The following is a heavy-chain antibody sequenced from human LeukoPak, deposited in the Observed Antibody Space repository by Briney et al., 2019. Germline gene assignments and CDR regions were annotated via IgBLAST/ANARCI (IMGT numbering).Heavy chain of an antibody. V-gene: IGHV3-7*04. CDR3: ARESTGSGYSYGLH. CDR2: IKQDGSER. CDR1: GFTFSSYG. Sequence: GGSLRLSCAASGFTFSSYGMNWVRQAPGKGLEWVANIKQDGSERYYVDSVKGRFTISRDNAKNSLYLQMNSLRAEDTAVYYCARESTGSGYSYGLHWGQGTLVTVSS. D-gene: IGHD5-18*01. J-gene: IGHJ4*02.